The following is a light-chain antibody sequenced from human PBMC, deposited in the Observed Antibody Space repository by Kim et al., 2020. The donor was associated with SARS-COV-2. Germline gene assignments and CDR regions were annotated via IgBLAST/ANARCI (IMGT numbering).Light chain of an antibody. Sequence: VSPGQTATITCSGDKLGDKYACWYQQKPGQSPVLVIYLDSKRPSGIPERFSGSNSGNTATLTISGTQAMDEADYYCQAWDSSAVVFGGGTQLTVL. V-gene: IGLV3-1*01. CDR2: LDS. CDR1: KLGDKY. J-gene: IGLJ3*02. CDR3: QAWDSSAVV.